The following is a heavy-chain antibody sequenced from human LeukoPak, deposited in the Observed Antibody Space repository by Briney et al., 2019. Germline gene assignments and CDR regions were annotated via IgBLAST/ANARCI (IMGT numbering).Heavy chain of an antibody. CDR1: GGSISSYY. Sequence: SETLSLTCTVSGGSISSYYWSWIRQPPGKGLEWIGYIYYSGSTNYNPSLKSRVTTSVDTSKNQFSLKLSSVTAADTAVYYCARRITFGGVIATPGWYFDLWGRGTLVTVSS. CDR2: IYYSGST. D-gene: IGHD3-16*02. CDR3: ARRITFGGVIATPGWYFDL. V-gene: IGHV4-59*08. J-gene: IGHJ2*01.